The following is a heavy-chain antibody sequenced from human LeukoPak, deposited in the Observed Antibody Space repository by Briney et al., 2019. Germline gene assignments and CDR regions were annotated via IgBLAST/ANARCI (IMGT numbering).Heavy chain of an antibody. Sequence: GGSLRLSCAASGFTFSSYDMHWVRQATGKGREWVSAIGTAGDTYYPGSVKGRFTISRENAKNSLYLQMNSLRAEDTAVYYCARMGYYDFWSGSFDYWGQGTLVTVSS. V-gene: IGHV3-13*01. J-gene: IGHJ4*02. CDR1: GFTFSSYD. CDR3: ARMGYYDFWSGSFDY. D-gene: IGHD3-3*01. CDR2: IGTAGDT.